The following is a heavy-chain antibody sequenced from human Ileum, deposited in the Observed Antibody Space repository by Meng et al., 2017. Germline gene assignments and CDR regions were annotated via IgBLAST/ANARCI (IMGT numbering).Heavy chain of an antibody. J-gene: IGHJ4*02. CDR1: GGSVNTGSYY. V-gene: IGHV4-61*01. D-gene: IGHD3-22*01. CDR2: MYFSGST. Sequence: QVQLQESGPGLVRPSETLSLTCTISGGSVNTGSYYWSWIRQPQGKGLEWIGYMYFSGSTKYNASLKSRVSISVDTSKKQFSLNLTSVTAADTAVYYCARGHYDKYFDSWGQGTLVTVSS. CDR3: ARGHYDKYFDS.